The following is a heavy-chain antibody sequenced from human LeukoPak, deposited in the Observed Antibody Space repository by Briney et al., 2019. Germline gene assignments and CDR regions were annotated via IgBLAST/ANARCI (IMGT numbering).Heavy chain of an antibody. CDR2: INPNSGGT. CDR3: ARGNDESYDYYYGMDV. V-gene: IGHV1-2*02. CDR1: GYTFTGYY. J-gene: IGHJ6*02. Sequence: GASVKVSCKASGYTFTGYYMHWVRQAPGQGLEWMGWINPNSGGTNYAQKFQGRVTMTRDTSISTAYMELSRLRSDDTAVYYCARGNDESYDYYYGMDVWGQGTTVTVSS.